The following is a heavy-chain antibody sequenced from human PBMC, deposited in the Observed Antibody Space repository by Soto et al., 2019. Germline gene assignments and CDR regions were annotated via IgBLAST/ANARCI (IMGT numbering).Heavy chain of an antibody. CDR2: ISYDGSNK. CDR3: ARETYYDFWSGPYYGMDV. V-gene: IGHV3-30-3*01. D-gene: IGHD3-3*01. Sequence: GSLRLSCAASGFTFSSYAMHWVRQAPGKGLEWVAVISYDGSNKYYADSVKGRFTISRDNSKNTLYLQMNSLRAEDTAVYYFARETYYDFWSGPYYGMDVWGQGTTVTVSS. J-gene: IGHJ6*02. CDR1: GFTFSSYA.